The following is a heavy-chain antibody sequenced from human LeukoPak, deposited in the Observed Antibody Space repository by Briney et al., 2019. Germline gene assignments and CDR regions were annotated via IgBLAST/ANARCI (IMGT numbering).Heavy chain of an antibody. D-gene: IGHD5-12*01. CDR2: IKQDGSEE. CDR1: GFTFSSYW. CDR3: AREWGGYDSLSMDV. Sequence: GGSLRLSCAASGFTFSSYWMSWVRQAPGKGLEWVANIKQDGSEEYYVDSVKGRFTISRDNAKNSLYLQMNSLRAEDTAVYYCAREWGGYDSLSMDVWGQGTTVTVSS. J-gene: IGHJ6*02. V-gene: IGHV3-7*03.